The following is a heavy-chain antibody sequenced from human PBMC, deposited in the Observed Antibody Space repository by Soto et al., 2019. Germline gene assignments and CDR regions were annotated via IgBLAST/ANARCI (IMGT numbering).Heavy chain of an antibody. D-gene: IGHD3-3*01. V-gene: IGHV3-23*01. CDR3: AKVPGPIFGVWESYYYYYYMDV. J-gene: IGHJ6*03. CDR1: GFTFSSYA. CDR2: ISGSGGST. Sequence: GGSLRLSCAASGFTFSSYAMSWVRQAPGKGLEWVSAISGSGGSTYYADSVKGRFTISRDNSKNTLYLQMNSLRAEDTAVYYCAKVPGPIFGVWESYYYYYYMDVWGKGTTVTVSS.